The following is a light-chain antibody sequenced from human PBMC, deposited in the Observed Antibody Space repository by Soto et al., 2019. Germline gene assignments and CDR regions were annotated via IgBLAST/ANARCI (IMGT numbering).Light chain of an antibody. CDR1: QSVSSSY. J-gene: IGKJ3*01. Sequence: EIVLTQSPGTLSLSPGERATLSCRASQSVSSSYLAWYQQKPGQAPRLLIYGASNRASGISDRFSGSGSGTDFTLTISRLEPEDFAVYYCQQYGTSPLFTFGPGTTVGLK. CDR3: QQYGTSPLFT. V-gene: IGKV3-20*01. CDR2: GAS.